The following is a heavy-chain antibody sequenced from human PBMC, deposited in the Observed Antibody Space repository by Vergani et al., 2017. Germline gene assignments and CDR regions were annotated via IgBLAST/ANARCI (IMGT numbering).Heavy chain of an antibody. CDR3: ASDSPPDIVVVPAAPYYYYGMDV. CDR2: IIPIFGTA. D-gene: IGHD2-2*01. J-gene: IGHJ6*02. CDR1: GGTFSSYA. Sequence: QVQLVQSGAEVKKPGSSVKVSCKASGGTFSSYAISWVRQAPGQGLEWMGRIIPIFGTANYAQKFQGRVTITADESTSTAYMELSSLRSEDTAVYYCASDSPPDIVVVPAAPYYYYGMDVWGQGTTVTVSS. V-gene: IGHV1-69*13.